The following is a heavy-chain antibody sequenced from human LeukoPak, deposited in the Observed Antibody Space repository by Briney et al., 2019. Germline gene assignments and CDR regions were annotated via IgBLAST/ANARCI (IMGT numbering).Heavy chain of an antibody. CDR2: IFYSGRT. Sequence: SETLSLTCTVSGGSISSSTYYWGWIRQPPGKGLEWIGSIFYSGRTYYNPSLKSRVTISVDTSKNQFSLKLSSVTAADTAVYYCATRITMIVDTMGNNWFDPGGQGTLVTVSS. V-gene: IGHV4-39*07. CDR1: GGSISSSTYY. J-gene: IGHJ5*02. CDR3: ATRITMIVDTMGNNWFDP. D-gene: IGHD3-22*01.